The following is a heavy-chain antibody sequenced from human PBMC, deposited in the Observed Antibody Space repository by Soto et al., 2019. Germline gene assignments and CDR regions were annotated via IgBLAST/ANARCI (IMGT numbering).Heavy chain of an antibody. CDR3: ARVGGAGGYTYGLDY. CDR1: GGTFSSYA. Sequence: SVKVSCKASGGTFSSYAISWVRQAPGQGLEWMGGIIPVFGTGIYAQKFQGRVTITADKSTNTAYMELSSLRSEDTAVYFCARVGGAGGYTYGLDYWGQGTLVTVSS. J-gene: IGHJ4*02. D-gene: IGHD5-18*01. V-gene: IGHV1-69*06. CDR2: IIPVFGTG.